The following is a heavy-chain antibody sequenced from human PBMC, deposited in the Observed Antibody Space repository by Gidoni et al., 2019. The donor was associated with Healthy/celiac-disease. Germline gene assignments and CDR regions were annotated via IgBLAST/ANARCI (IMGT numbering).Heavy chain of an antibody. Sequence: EVQLVESGGGLVQPGRSLRLSCTASGFTFGDYAMSWVRQAPGKGLEWVGFIRSKAYGGTTEYAASVKGRFTISRDDSKSIAYLQMNSLKTEDTAVYYCTRSCSSTSCSGLYYYYYGMDVWGQGTTVTVSS. V-gene: IGHV3-49*04. J-gene: IGHJ6*02. D-gene: IGHD2-2*01. CDR3: TRSCSSTSCSGLYYYYYGMDV. CDR2: IRSKAYGGTT. CDR1: GFTFGDYA.